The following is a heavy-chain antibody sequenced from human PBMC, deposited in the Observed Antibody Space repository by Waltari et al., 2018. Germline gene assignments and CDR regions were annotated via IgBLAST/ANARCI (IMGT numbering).Heavy chain of an antibody. Sequence: EVQLLESGGDLVQPGGSLRLSCAASGFTFVTSAMTWVRQAPGKGLGWLSSLSGPALPTFSPASVKGRFSISRDNSKKTLYLQINGLTADDTAVYYCAKVAGIAAAEFHFDFWGRGTLVTVSS. D-gene: IGHD6-13*01. CDR1: GFTFVTSA. J-gene: IGHJ4*02. V-gene: IGHV3-23*01. CDR3: AKVAGIAAAEFHFDF. CDR2: LSGPALPT.